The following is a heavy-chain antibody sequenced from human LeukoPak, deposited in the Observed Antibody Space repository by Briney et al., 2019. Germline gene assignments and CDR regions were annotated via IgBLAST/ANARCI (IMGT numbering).Heavy chain of an antibody. J-gene: IGHJ4*02. CDR3: AKGREWELPLDY. D-gene: IGHD1-26*01. Sequence: PGGSLRLSCAASGFTFRSYAMSWVRQAPGRGLEWVSSVSGSASSTYHADSVKGRFTISRDNSKNTLYLQMNNLRAEDTAAYYCAKGREWELPLDYWGQGSLVTVSS. V-gene: IGHV3-23*01. CDR1: GFTFRSYA. CDR2: VSGSASST.